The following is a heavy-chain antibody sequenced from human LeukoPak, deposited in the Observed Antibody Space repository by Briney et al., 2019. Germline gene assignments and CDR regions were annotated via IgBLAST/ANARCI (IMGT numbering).Heavy chain of an antibody. CDR1: GFTFSSYA. Sequence: GGSLRLSCAASGFTFSSYAMSWVGQAPGKGLNWVSAISGSGGSTYYADSVKGRFTISRDNSKNTLYLQMSSPRAEDTAVYYCAKGGSSSWDYFDYWGQGTLVTVSS. CDR3: AKGGSSSWDYFDY. CDR2: ISGSGGST. D-gene: IGHD6-13*01. J-gene: IGHJ4*02. V-gene: IGHV3-23*01.